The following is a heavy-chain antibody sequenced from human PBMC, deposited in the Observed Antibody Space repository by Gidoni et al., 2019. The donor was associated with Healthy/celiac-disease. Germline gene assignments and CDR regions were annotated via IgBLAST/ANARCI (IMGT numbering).Heavy chain of an antibody. Sequence: QVQLQQWGAGLLKPSETLSLTCAVYGGSFSGYYWSWIRQPPGKGLEWIGEINHSGSTNYNPSLKSRVTISVDTSKNQFSLKLSSVTAADTAVYYCARVGRHKRGPYRFDYWGQGTLVTVSS. V-gene: IGHV4-34*01. J-gene: IGHJ4*02. CDR3: ARVGRHKRGPYRFDY. CDR2: INHSGST. CDR1: GGSFSGYY. D-gene: IGHD5-12*01.